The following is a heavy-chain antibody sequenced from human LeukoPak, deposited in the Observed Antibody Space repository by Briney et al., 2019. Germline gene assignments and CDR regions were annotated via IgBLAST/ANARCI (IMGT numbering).Heavy chain of an antibody. V-gene: IGHV4-59*12. CDR1: GGSISSYY. D-gene: IGHD6-6*01. CDR3: AREGSYSSSSLDY. Sequence: SETLSLTCTVSGGSISSYYWSWIRQPPGKGLEWIGYIYYSGSTNYNPSPKSRVTISVDTSKNQFSLKLSSVTAADTAVYYCAREGSYSSSSLDYWGQGTLVTVSS. CDR2: IYYSGST. J-gene: IGHJ4*02.